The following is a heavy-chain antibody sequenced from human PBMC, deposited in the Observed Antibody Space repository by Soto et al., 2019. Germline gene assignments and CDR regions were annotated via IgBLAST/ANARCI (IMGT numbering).Heavy chain of an antibody. CDR2: ISGYNDAT. V-gene: IGHV1-18*04. Sequence: QVQLVQSGAEVKKPGASVKVSCKASGYTCTSYGISRVRQAPGQGLAWMGWISGYNDATNYAQTLQGRVTMTTDTSTSAAYMELRSLRSDNTAVYYCARAPHSVAEAGIWYWGRGALVTVSS. CDR3: ARAPHSVAEAGIWY. J-gene: IGHJ4*02. CDR1: GYTCTSYG. D-gene: IGHD6-13*01.